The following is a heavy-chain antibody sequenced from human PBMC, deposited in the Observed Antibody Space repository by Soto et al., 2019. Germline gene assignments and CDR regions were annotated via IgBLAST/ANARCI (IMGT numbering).Heavy chain of an antibody. V-gene: IGHV1-69*12. CDR1: GGTFSSYA. Sequence: QVQLVQSGAEVKKPGSSVKVSCKASGGTFSSYAISWVRQAPGQGLEWMGGIIPIFGTAKDAQKFQGRVTITGDESTSTAYMELSSLRSEDTAVYYCASLLRGYSGTGDYWGQGTLVTVSS. CDR3: ASLLRGYSGTGDY. CDR2: IIPIFGTA. J-gene: IGHJ4*02. D-gene: IGHD5-12*01.